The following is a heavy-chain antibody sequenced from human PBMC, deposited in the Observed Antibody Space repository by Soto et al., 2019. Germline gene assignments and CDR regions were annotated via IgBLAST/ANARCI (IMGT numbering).Heavy chain of an antibody. CDR2: INSGNGNT. CDR3: ARSIVVVTALDY. J-gene: IGHJ4*02. CDR1: GYTFTSYA. Sequence: QGQLVQSGAEEKKPGASVKVSCKASGYTFTSYAMHWVRQAPGQRLEWMGWINSGNGNTKYSQKFQGRVNISRDSSSSTAYMELRSLRSEDTAVYYCARSIVVVTALDYWGQGTLVIVSS. D-gene: IGHD2-21*02. V-gene: IGHV1-3*05.